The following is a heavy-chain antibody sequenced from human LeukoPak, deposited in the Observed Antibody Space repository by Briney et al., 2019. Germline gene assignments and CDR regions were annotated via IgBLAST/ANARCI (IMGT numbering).Heavy chain of an antibody. J-gene: IGHJ5*02. CDR2: INPNSGCT. CDR3: AAVAGDTGWFDP. CDR1: GYTFTGYY. D-gene: IGHD6-19*01. V-gene: IGHV1-2*02. Sequence: ASVKVSCKASGYTFTGYYMHWVRQAPGQGLEWMGWINPNSGCTNYAQKFQGRVTMTRDTSISTAYMELSRLRSDDTAVYYCAAVAGDTGWFDPWGQGTLVTVSS.